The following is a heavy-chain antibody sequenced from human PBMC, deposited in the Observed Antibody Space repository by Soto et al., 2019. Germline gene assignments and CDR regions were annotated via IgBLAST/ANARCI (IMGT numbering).Heavy chain of an antibody. Sequence: QVQLVQSGAEVKKPGSSVKVSCKASGGTFSSYTISWVRQAPGQGLEWMGRIIPILGIANYAQKFQGRVTITADKYTSTAYMELSSLRSEDTAVYYCSREDIVVVTAAMQPRDYYYYYMDVWGNGTTVTVSS. D-gene: IGHD2-2*01. CDR2: IIPILGIA. CDR3: SREDIVVVTAAMQPRDYYYYYMDV. CDR1: GGTFSSYT. V-gene: IGHV1-69*08. J-gene: IGHJ6*03.